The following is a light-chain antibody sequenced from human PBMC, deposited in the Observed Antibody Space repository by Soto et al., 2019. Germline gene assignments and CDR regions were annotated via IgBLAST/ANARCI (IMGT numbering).Light chain of an antibody. J-gene: IGKJ4*01. CDR1: QGISSW. CDR2: AAS. Sequence: DIQMTQSPSSVSASVGDRVTITCRASQGISSWLAWYQQKPGKAPKLLIYAASSLQSGVPSRFSGSESGTDFPLPISTLHPENFATYYCHQANSSPLTSGGGPKLDIK. CDR3: HQANSSPLT. V-gene: IGKV1D-12*01.